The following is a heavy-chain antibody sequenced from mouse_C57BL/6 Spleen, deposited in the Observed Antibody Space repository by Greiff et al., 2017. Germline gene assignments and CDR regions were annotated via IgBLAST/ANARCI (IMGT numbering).Heavy chain of an antibody. CDR2: IDPSDSET. J-gene: IGHJ1*03. V-gene: IGHV1-52*01. Sequence: QVQLKQPGAELVRPGSSVKLSCKASGYTFTSYWMHWVKQRPIQGLEWIGNIDPSDSETHYNQKFKDKATLTVDKSSSTAYMQLSSLTSEDSAVYYCALTTVVATRYFDVWGTGTTVTVSS. CDR3: ALTTVVATRYFDV. D-gene: IGHD1-1*01. CDR1: GYTFTSYW.